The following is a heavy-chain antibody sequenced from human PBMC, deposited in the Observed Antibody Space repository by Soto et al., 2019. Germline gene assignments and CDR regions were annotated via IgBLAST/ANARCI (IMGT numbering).Heavy chain of an antibody. D-gene: IGHD5-12*01. CDR1: GGTFSSYT. CDR3: ATSGYSGYDTAFDI. V-gene: IGHV1-69*02. Sequence: QVQLVQSGAEVKKPGSSVKVSCKASGGTFSSYTISWVRQAPRQGLEWMGRIIPILGIANYAQKFQGRVTITADKSTSTAYMELSSLRSEDTAVYYCATSGYSGYDTAFDIWGQGTMVTVSS. CDR2: IIPILGIA. J-gene: IGHJ3*02.